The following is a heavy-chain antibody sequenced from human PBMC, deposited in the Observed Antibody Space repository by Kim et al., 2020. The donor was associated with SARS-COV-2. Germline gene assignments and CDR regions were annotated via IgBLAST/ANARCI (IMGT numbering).Heavy chain of an antibody. V-gene: IGHV4-39*01. CDR1: GGSISSSSYY. CDR2: IYYSGST. D-gene: IGHD3-22*01. J-gene: IGHJ5*02. CDR3: ARRDSSGYLNGWFDP. Sequence: SETLSLTCTFSGGSISSSSYYWGWIRQPPGKGLEWIGSIYYSGSTYYNPSLKSRVTISVDMSKNQFSLKLSSVTTADTAVYYCARRDSSGYLNGWFDPWGQGTLVTVSS.